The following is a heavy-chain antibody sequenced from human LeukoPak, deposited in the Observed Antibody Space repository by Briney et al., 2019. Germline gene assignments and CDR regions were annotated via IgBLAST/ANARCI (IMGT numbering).Heavy chain of an antibody. CDR3: ARDFVDTAMESYYYYYMDV. CDR2: INPNSGGT. V-gene: IGHV1-2*02. J-gene: IGHJ6*03. CDR1: GYTFTGYY. Sequence: ASVKVSCKASGYTFTGYYMHWVRQAPGQGLEWMGWINPNSGGTNYAQKFQGRVTMTRDTSISTAYMELSRLRSDDTAVYYCARDFVDTAMESYYYYYMDVWGKGTTVTISS. D-gene: IGHD5-18*01.